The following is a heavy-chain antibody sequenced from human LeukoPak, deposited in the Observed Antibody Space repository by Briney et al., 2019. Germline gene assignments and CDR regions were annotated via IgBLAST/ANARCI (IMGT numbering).Heavy chain of an antibody. CDR3: TRAGDDYVWEDFDY. J-gene: IGHJ4*02. CDR2: ISSSSSYI. Sequence: GGSLRLSCAASGFTFSSYSMNWVRQAPGKGLEWVSSISSSSSYIYYADSVKGRFTISRDNAKNSLYLQMNSLRAEDTAVYYCTRAGDDYVWEDFDYWGQGTLVTVSS. D-gene: IGHD3-16*01. V-gene: IGHV3-21*01. CDR1: GFTFSSYS.